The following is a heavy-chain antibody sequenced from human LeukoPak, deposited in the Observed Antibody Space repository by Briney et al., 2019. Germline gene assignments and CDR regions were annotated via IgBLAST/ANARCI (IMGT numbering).Heavy chain of an antibody. Sequence: GGSLRLSCAASRFTFSDYYMTWIRQAPGKGLEWVSYISSSGSYTNNADSVKGRFTISRDNAKKSLYLQMSSLRAEDTAVYYCARLIAAAGTSYFDYWGQGTLVTVSS. CDR3: ARLIAAAGTSYFDY. J-gene: IGHJ4*02. CDR2: ISSSGSYT. D-gene: IGHD6-13*01. CDR1: RFTFSDYY. V-gene: IGHV3-11*03.